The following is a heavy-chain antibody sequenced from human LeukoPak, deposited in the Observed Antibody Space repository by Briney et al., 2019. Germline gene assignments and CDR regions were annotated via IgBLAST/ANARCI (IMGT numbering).Heavy chain of an antibody. CDR1: GFTFSNYG. J-gene: IGHJ4*02. V-gene: IGHV3-33*01. D-gene: IGHD4-17*01. CDR3: ARGYDYGDYGVVE. CDR2: IWYDGSNK. Sequence: GGSLRLSCVASGFTFSNYGMHWVRQAPGKGLEWVAVIWYDGSNKYYSDSVRGRFTISRDNSKNTLYLQMNSLRAEDTAVYYCARGYDYGDYGVVEWGQGTLVTVSS.